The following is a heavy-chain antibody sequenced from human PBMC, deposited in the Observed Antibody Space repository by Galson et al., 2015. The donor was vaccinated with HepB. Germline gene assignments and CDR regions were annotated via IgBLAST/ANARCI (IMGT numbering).Heavy chain of an antibody. CDR2: VNWNGDST. Sequence: SLRLSCAASGFTFEDFGMSWVRQAPGKGLEWVPAVNWNGDSTGYADSVKGRFTISRDNAKNSLFLQMNSLRAEDTAFYYCARDLRYCSSASCYTPLDFWGQGTLVTVSS. V-gene: IGHV3-20*04. D-gene: IGHD2-2*02. J-gene: IGHJ4*02. CDR3: ARDLRYCSSASCYTPLDF. CDR1: GFTFEDFG.